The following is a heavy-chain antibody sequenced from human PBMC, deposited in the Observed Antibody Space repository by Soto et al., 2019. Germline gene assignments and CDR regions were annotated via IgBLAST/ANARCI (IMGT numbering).Heavy chain of an antibody. CDR1: GGSFSGYY. D-gene: IGHD2-8*01. CDR2: INHSGST. CDR3: ARGVIRRYCTNGVCRNWFDP. V-gene: IGHV4-34*01. Sequence: SETLSLTCAVYGGSFSGYYWSWIRQPPGKGLEWIGEINHSGSTNYNPSLKSRVTISVDTSKNQFSLKLSSVTAADTAVYYCARGVIRRYCTNGVCRNWFDPWGQGTLVTVSS. J-gene: IGHJ5*02.